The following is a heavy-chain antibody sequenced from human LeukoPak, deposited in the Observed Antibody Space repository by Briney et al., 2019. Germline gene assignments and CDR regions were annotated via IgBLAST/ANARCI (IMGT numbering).Heavy chain of an antibody. J-gene: IGHJ4*02. D-gene: IGHD1-26*01. CDR1: GGSISSYY. CDR3: ARASGSYLHFDY. V-gene: IGHV4-59*01. CDR2: IYYSGST. Sequence: PSETLSLTCTVSGGSISSYYWSWIRQPPGKGLEWIGYIYYSGSTNCNPSLKSRVTISVDTSKNQFSLKLSSVTAADTAVYYCARASGSYLHFDYWGQGTLVTVSS.